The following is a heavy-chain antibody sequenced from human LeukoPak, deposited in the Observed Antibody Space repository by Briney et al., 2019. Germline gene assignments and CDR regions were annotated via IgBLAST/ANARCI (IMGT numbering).Heavy chain of an antibody. CDR3: ARDSQTGAHDY. J-gene: IGHJ4*02. D-gene: IGHD7-27*01. Sequence: SETLSPTLTVSGGSIRSFYRSWVRQPPGKGLEWIGYIYYSGSTNYNPSLKSRVTISVDTSKNQFSLKLSSVTAADTAVYYCARDSQTGAHDYWGQGTLVTVSS. CDR2: IYYSGST. CDR1: GGSIRSFY. V-gene: IGHV4-59*01.